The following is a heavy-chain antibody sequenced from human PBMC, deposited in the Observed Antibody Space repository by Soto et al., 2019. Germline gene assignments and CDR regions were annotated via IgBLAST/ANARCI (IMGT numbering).Heavy chain of an antibody. CDR3: AKGRTFFDF. J-gene: IGHJ4*02. CDR2: IKTDGSET. V-gene: IGHV3-7*03. Sequence: PGGSLRLSCAASGFTFSSFWMSWVRQAPGKGLEWVANIKTDGSETHYVDSVKGRFTISRDNPKNTLYLQMDRLRVEDAAVYYCAKGRTFFDFWGQGTLVTVSS. CDR1: GFTFSSFW.